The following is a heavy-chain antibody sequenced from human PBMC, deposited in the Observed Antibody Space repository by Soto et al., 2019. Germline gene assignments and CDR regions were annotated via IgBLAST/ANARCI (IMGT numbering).Heavy chain of an antibody. Sequence: SGPTLVNPTETLTLTCTVSGFSLSNARMGVSWIRQPPGKALEWLAHIFSNDEKSYSTSLKSRLTISKDTSKSQVVLTMTNMDPVDTATYYCARTVVVVAATPTNWFDPWGQGTLVTVSS. CDR2: IFSNDEK. V-gene: IGHV2-26*01. D-gene: IGHD2-15*01. CDR3: ARTVVVVAATPTNWFDP. CDR1: GFSLSNARMG. J-gene: IGHJ5*02.